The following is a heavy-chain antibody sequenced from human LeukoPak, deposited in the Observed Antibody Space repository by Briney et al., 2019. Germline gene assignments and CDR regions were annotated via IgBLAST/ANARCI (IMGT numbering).Heavy chain of an antibody. J-gene: IGHJ4*02. V-gene: IGHV1-3*01. D-gene: IGHD6-13*01. Sequence: SVTVSCMASAYTFTTYSIHWVRQAPGQRLEWMGWINAGNGNTKYSQKFQARVIITRDTSASTAYMELSSLRSEDTAVYYCARDPIGSRWPYYFDYWGQGTLVTVSS. CDR2: INAGNGNT. CDR1: AYTFTTYS. CDR3: ARDPIGSRWPYYFDY.